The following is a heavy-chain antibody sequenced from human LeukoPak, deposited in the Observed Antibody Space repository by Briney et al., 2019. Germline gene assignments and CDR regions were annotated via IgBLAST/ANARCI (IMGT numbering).Heavy chain of an antibody. CDR3: ARDLFETMVRGVIITVPFDY. J-gene: IGHJ4*02. Sequence: GGSLRLSCAASGFTLSSYWMIWVRQAPRKGLEWVANIKQDGSEKYYVDSVKGRFTISRDNAKNSLYLQMNSLRAEDTAVYYCARDLFETMVRGVIITVPFDYWGQGTLVTVSS. CDR1: GFTLSSYW. V-gene: IGHV3-7*01. D-gene: IGHD3-10*01. CDR2: IKQDGSEK.